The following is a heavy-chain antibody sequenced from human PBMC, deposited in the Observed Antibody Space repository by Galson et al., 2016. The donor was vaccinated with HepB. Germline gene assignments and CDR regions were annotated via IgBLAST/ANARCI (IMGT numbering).Heavy chain of an antibody. D-gene: IGHD3-9*01. J-gene: IGHJ5*02. V-gene: IGHV4-59*12. CDR1: GASLSSSY. CDR2: IYFSGHT. CDR3: SSFNFDWYYIQS. Sequence: SETLSLTCTVSGASLSSSYWSWIRQSPGKGLEWIGYIYFSGHTHYNPSLRSRVTMSLDTTENQFSLKLSSVTAADTASSYWSSFNFDWYYIQSWGQGTLVTVSS.